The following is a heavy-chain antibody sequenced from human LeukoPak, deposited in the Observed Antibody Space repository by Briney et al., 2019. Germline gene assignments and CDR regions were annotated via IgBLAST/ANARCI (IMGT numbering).Heavy chain of an antibody. Sequence: ASVTVSFKASGYTFNGYYMHWVRQAPGQGLESMGWINSNSGARNYAQKFQGRVTMSRDTSINTAYMELSRLTSDDTAVYYCARGRGGATTGLDHWGQGALVTVSS. CDR2: INSNSGAR. J-gene: IGHJ4*02. CDR1: GYTFNGYY. D-gene: IGHD1-26*01. CDR3: ARGRGGATTGLDH. V-gene: IGHV1-2*02.